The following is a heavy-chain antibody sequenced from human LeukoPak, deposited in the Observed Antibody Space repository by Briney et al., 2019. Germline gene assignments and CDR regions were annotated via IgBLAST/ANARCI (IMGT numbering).Heavy chain of an antibody. J-gene: IGHJ4*02. V-gene: IGHV3-15*01. CDR1: GFTFTNAW. Sequence: GGSLRLSCAASGFTFTNAWMNCVRQAPGKGLEWVGRIKSKGDGENTAYTAPVKDRFTMSRDDSKATLYLQMNSLAAEDTAVYYCTTDLGLTMIRGVIVYWGQGALVTVSS. CDR2: IKSKGDGENT. CDR3: TTDLGLTMIRGVIVY. D-gene: IGHD3-10*01.